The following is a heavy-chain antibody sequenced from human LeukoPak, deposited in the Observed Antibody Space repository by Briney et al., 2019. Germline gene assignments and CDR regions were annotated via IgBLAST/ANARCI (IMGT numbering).Heavy chain of an antibody. V-gene: IGHV4-31*03. CDR2: IYYSRST. Sequence: SETLSLTCTVSGGSIGSGGYYWRWIRQHPGKGLEWIGYIYYSRSTYYNPSLKSRVTISVDTSKNQFSLKLSSVTAADTAVYYCARDGRRGVIQGRHHNWFDPWGQGTLVTVSS. D-gene: IGHD3-10*01. CDR3: ARDGRRGVIQGRHHNWFDP. J-gene: IGHJ5*02. CDR1: GGSIGSGGYY.